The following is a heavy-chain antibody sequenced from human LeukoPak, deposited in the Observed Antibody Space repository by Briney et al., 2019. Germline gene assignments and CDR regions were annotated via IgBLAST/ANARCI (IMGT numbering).Heavy chain of an antibody. D-gene: IGHD6-13*01. V-gene: IGHV3-30*18. J-gene: IGHJ6*02. CDR3: AEDSGSSWYGYYYYGMDV. CDR2: ISYDGSNK. Sequence: GGSLRLSCAASGFTFSSYGMHWVRQAPGKGLEWVAVISYDGSNKYYADSVKGRFTISRDNSKNTLYLQMNSLRAEDTAVYYCAEDSGSSWYGYYYYGMDVWGQGTTVTVSS. CDR1: GFTFSSYG.